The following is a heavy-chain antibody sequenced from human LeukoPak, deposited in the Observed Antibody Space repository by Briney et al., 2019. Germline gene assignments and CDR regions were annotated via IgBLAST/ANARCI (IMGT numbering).Heavy chain of an antibody. J-gene: IGHJ4*02. CDR1: GGTFSSYA. D-gene: IGHD3-16*01. Sequence: SVKVSCKASGGTFSSYAISWVRQAPGQGLEWMGRIIPILGIANYAQRFQGRVTITADKSTSTAYMELSSLRSEDTAVYYCASEYYDYVSGWGQGTLVTVSS. CDR2: IIPILGIA. CDR3: ASEYYDYVSG. V-gene: IGHV1-69*04.